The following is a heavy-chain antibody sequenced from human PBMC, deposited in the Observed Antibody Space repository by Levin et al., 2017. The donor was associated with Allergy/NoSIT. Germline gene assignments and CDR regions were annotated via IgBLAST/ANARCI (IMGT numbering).Heavy chain of an antibody. CDR1: GIAFSNSI. V-gene: IGHV3-30-3*01. D-gene: IGHD6-19*01. CDR2: LSFDGYSR. Sequence: GGSLRLSCVASGIAFSNSIMHWVRQAPGKGLEWVSALSFDGYSRYYADSVKGRFTISRDDSRNTVSLQMDSLTSEDTAVYYGAREGHTSGRCGCFDNWGQGTMVTVSP. CDR3: AREGHTSGRCGCFDN. J-gene: IGHJ3*02.